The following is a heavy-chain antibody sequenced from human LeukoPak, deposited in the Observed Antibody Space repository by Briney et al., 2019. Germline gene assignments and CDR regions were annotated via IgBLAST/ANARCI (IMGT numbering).Heavy chain of an antibody. Sequence: GGSLRLSCAASGFTFSSFSMNWVRQAPGKGLEWVSSISSGSSYIYYADSVKGRFTISRDNAKNSLYLQMNSLRDEDTAVYYCARDSVDYGSGSKNLRDYWGQGTLVTVSS. D-gene: IGHD3-10*01. CDR1: GFTFSSFS. J-gene: IGHJ4*02. CDR2: ISSGSSYI. CDR3: ARDSVDYGSGSKNLRDY. V-gene: IGHV3-21*01.